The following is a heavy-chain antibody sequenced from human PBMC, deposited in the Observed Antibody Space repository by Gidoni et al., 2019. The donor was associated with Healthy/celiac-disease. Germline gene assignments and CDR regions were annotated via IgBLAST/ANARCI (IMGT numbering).Heavy chain of an antibody. CDR1: GYSFTSYW. CDR3: ARLYYYDSSGYWSSDAFDI. Sequence: EVQLVQSGAEVKKPGESLKISCKGSGYSFTSYWIGWGRPMPGKGLEWMGIIYPGYSDTRYSTAVQGKVTISADKSISTAYLQWSSLKASETAMYYCARLYYYDSSGYWSSDAFDIWGQGTMVTVSS. CDR2: IYPGYSDT. J-gene: IGHJ3*02. V-gene: IGHV5-51*01. D-gene: IGHD3-22*01.